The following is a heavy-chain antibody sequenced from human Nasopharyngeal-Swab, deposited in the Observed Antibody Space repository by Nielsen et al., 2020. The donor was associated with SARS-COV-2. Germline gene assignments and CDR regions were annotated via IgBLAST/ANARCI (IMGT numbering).Heavy chain of an antibody. CDR1: GFTFSSYW. CDR2: IKQDGSEK. Sequence: GESLKISCAASGFTFSSYWMSWVRQAPGQGLQCVANIKQDGSEKSYVDSVKGRFTISRDNAKNSLYLQMNSLRAEDTAVYYCASTPNSGYYELWEWGQGTLVTVSS. D-gene: IGHD5-12*01. CDR3: ASTPNSGYYELWE. V-gene: IGHV3-7*01. J-gene: IGHJ4*02.